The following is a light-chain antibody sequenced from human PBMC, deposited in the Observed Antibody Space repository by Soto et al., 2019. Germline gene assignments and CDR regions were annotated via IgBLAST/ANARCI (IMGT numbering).Light chain of an antibody. J-gene: IGKJ4*01. CDR1: QGIGGD. CDR2: AVS. CDR3: LQDHNLLT. Sequence: AIEMTQSPSSLSASVGDRVTITCRASQGIGGDLAWYQQRPGKAPKLLIYAVSSLQHGVPSRFSGGGSGTDFTLTISSLQPEDFATYYCLQDHNLLTFGGGTKVEI. V-gene: IGKV1-6*01.